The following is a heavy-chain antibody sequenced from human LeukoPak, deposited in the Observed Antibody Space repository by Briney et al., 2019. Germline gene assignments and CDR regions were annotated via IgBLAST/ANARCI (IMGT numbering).Heavy chain of an antibody. CDR3: AKVRNWGNYFDY. CDR1: GFTFSSYA. CDR2: ISGSGGST. Sequence: PGGSLRLSCAASGFTFSSYAMSWVRQAPGRGLEWVSAISGSGGSTYYADSVKGRFTISRDNSKNTLYLQMNSLRAEDTAVYYCAKVRNWGNYFDYWGQGTLVTVSS. J-gene: IGHJ4*02. V-gene: IGHV3-23*01. D-gene: IGHD7-27*01.